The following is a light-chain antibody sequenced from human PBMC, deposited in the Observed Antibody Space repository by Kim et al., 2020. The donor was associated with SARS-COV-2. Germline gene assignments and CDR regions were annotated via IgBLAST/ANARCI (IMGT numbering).Light chain of an antibody. CDR1: SSNIGSNP. J-gene: IGLJ3*02. V-gene: IGLV1-44*01. CDR3: AAWDDSLSRWV. CDR2: DKN. Sequence: QSVLTQPPSASQTPGQRVTISCSGSSSNIGSNPVSWYQQVPGTAPKLLIYDKNQRPSGVPDRFSGSESDTSAFLAISGLQSDDEADYYCAAWDDSLSRWVFGGGTQLTVL.